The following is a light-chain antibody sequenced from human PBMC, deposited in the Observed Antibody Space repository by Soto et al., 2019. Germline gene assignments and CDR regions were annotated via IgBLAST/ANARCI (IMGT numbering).Light chain of an antibody. CDR3: CSYAGGSIFYV. V-gene: IGLV2-23*01. CDR1: SSDVGSYNL. Sequence: QSVLTQPASVSGSPGQSITISCTGTSSDVGSYNLVSRYQQHPGKAPKLMIYEGSKRPSGVSNRFSGSKSGNTASLTFFGPRAEEEAVYSGCSYAGGSIFYVLGTGTRVTVL. J-gene: IGLJ1*01. CDR2: EGS.